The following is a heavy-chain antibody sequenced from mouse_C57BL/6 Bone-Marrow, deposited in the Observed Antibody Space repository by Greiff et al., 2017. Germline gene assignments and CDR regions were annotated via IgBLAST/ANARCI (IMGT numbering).Heavy chain of an antibody. D-gene: IGHD2-5*01. V-gene: IGHV14-2*01. CDR2: IDPEAGAP. CDR1: GFNIKAYY. Sequence: VQLQQSGAELVKPGASVKLSCTASGFNIKAYYMHWVKQRTEQGLEWIGRIDPEAGAPKYAPKLPGKATLTADTTSNTAYLQISSLTSDDTAVYYCARGSNGAMDYWGQGTSVTVSS. J-gene: IGHJ4*01. CDR3: ARGSNGAMDY.